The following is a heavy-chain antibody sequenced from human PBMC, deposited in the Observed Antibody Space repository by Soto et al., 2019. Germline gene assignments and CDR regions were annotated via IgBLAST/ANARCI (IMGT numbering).Heavy chain of an antibody. CDR2: IYSGGST. CDR3: ATYTSLDY. D-gene: IGHD2-2*02. J-gene: IGHJ4*02. V-gene: IGHV3-53*02. Sequence: EVQLVETGGGLIQPGGSLRLSCAASGFTVSNNYMSWVRQAPGKGLEWVSLIYSGGSTFYADSVKGRFTISRDNSKNTLFLQMNSLRAEDTAVYFFATYTSLDYWGQGTLFTVSS. CDR1: GFTVSNNY.